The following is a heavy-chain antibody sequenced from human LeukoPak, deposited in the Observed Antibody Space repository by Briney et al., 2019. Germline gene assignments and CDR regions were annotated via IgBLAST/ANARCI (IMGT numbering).Heavy chain of an antibody. J-gene: IGHJ4*02. CDR3: ARHVHSSGLYIDY. D-gene: IGHD6-19*01. CDR1: GGSISSYY. CDR2: IYYSGST. V-gene: IGHV4-59*08. Sequence: PSETLSLTCTVSGGSISSYYWSWIRQPPGKGLEWIGYIYYSGSTNYNPSLKSRVTISVDTSKNQFSLKLSSVTAADTAVYCCARHVHSSGLYIDYWGQGTLVTVSS.